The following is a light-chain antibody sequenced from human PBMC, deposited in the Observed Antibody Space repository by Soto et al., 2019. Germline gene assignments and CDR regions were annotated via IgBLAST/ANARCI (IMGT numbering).Light chain of an antibody. V-gene: IGKV3D-20*02. Sequence: EIVLTQSACTLSLSPGERATLSCRAIQSVSSSYLAWYQQKPGQAPRLLIYGASSRATGIPDRFSGGGSGTDFTLTINSLEPEDFAVYYCQQRNIWPPVTFGQGTRLEI. J-gene: IGKJ5*01. CDR3: QQRNIWPPVT. CDR1: QSVSSSY. CDR2: GAS.